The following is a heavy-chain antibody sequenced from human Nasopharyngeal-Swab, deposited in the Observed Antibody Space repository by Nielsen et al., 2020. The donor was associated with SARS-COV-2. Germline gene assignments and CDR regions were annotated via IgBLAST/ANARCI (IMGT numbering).Heavy chain of an antibody. Sequence: GSLRLSCPVSGGSISRSSYYWGWIRQPPGKGLEWIGSIYYSGSTYYNPSLKSRVTISVDTSKNQFSLKLSSVTAADTAVYYCVGSSWYGDYYYYYGMDVWGQGTTVTVAS. CDR2: IYYSGST. J-gene: IGHJ6*02. V-gene: IGHV4-39*07. D-gene: IGHD6-13*01. CDR3: VGSSWYGDYYYYYGMDV. CDR1: GGSISRSSYY.